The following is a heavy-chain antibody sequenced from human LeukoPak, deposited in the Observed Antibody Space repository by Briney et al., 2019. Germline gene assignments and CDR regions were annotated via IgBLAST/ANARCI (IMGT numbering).Heavy chain of an antibody. D-gene: IGHD2-15*01. CDR1: GFTFSNYA. CDR3: AQTRFISPRYCFDY. J-gene: IGHJ4*02. V-gene: IGHV3-23*01. Sequence: GGSLRLSCAASGFTFSNYAMCWVRQAPGKGLEWVSGIGNSGTSTYYADSVKGRLTISRDNSKDTLFLQMNSLRAEDTAVYFCAQTRFISPRYCFDYWGQGTLVTVSS. CDR2: IGNSGTST.